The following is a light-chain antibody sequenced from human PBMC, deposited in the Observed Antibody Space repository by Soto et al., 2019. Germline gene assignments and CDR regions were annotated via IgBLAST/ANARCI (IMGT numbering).Light chain of an antibody. CDR3: AAWDDSLTGPV. Sequence: QSVLTQPPSASGTPGQRVTVSCSGSSSNIGSNTVTWYQQLPGTAPKLLISRNNQRPSGVPDRLSGSKSGTSASLAISGLQSEDEADYYCAAWDDSLTGPVFGGGTKLTVL. J-gene: IGLJ2*01. CDR2: RNN. CDR1: SSNIGSNT. V-gene: IGLV1-44*01.